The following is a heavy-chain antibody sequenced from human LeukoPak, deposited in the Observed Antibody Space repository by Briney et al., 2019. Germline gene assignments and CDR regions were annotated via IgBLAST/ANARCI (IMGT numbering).Heavy chain of an antibody. CDR1: GDSVSSGSDD. J-gene: IGHJ4*02. V-gene: IGHV4-61*01. D-gene: IGHD2-15*01. CDR2: NGNT. Sequence: SHCLSLAWTVSGDSVSSGSDDSAWLRQTRWSGLEWIGHNGNTEYNPSLKSRVTISIDTSKNQFSLKLSTVTAADTAVYYCATYYVGIGGRGHWGPGTLVTVSS. CDR3: ATYYVGIGGRGH.